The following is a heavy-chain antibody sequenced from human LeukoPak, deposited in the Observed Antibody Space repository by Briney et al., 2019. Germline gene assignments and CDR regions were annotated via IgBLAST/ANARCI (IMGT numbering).Heavy chain of an antibody. J-gene: IGHJ4*02. CDR3: AKDYGIAVAGRLDC. Sequence: PGGSLRLSCAASGFTFDDYAMHWVRQAPGKGLEWVSGISWKSGSIGYADSVKGRFTISRGNAKNSLYLQMSSLRTEDTALYYCAKDYGIAVAGRLDCWGQGTLVTVSS. CDR1: GFTFDDYA. CDR2: ISWKSGSI. D-gene: IGHD6-19*01. V-gene: IGHV3-9*01.